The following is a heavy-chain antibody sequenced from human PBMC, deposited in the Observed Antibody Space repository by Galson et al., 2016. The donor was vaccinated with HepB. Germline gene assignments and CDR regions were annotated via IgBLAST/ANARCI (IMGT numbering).Heavy chain of an antibody. Sequence: SLRLSCAASGFTFKDYQMNWIRQAPGKGLEWISYIRSDGSSIYYSDSVKGQFTISRDNAKKSLYLQMTSLRAEDTAVYYCAREGGSTWETISSWFDPWGQGT. CDR2: IRSDGSSI. CDR1: GFTFKDYQ. CDR3: AREGGSTWETISSWFDP. V-gene: IGHV3-11*01. D-gene: IGHD6-13*01. J-gene: IGHJ5*02.